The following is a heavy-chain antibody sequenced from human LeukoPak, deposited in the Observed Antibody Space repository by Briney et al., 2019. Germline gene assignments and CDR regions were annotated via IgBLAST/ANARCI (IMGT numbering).Heavy chain of an antibody. J-gene: IGHJ6*04. D-gene: IGHD3-10*02. CDR2: ISSSSSYI. Sequence: PGGSLRLSCAASGITFSSYSMNWVRQAPGKGLEWVSSISSSSSYIYYADSVKGRFTISRDNAKNSLYLQMNSLRAEDTAVYYCAELGITMIGGVWGKGTTVTISS. CDR3: AELGITMIGGV. V-gene: IGHV3-21*01. CDR1: GITFSSYS.